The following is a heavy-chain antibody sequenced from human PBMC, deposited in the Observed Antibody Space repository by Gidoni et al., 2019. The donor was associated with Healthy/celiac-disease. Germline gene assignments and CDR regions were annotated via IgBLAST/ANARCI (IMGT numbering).Heavy chain of an antibody. J-gene: IGHJ3*02. D-gene: IGHD6-13*01. V-gene: IGHV4-39*01. Sequence: QLQLQESGPGLVKPSETLSLTCTVSGGSISSSSYYWGWIRQPPGKGLEWIGSIYYSGSTYYNPSLKSRVTISVDTSKNQFALKLSSVTAADTAVYDCASEVETYLVAAAGTDAFDIWGQGTMVTVSS. CDR1: GGSISSSSYY. CDR3: ASEVETYLVAAAGTDAFDI. CDR2: IYYSGST.